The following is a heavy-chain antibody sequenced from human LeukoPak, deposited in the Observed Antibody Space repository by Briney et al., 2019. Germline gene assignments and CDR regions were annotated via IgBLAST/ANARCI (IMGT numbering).Heavy chain of an antibody. J-gene: IGHJ4*02. CDR2: INHSGST. CDR1: GGSFSGYY. D-gene: IGHD6-19*01. CDR3: ARGNDPEYSSGWYYFDY. V-gene: IGHV4-34*01. Sequence: PSETLSLTCAVYGGSFSGYYWSWIRQPPGKGLEWIGEINHSGSTNYNPSLKSRVTISVDTSKNQFSLKPSSVTAADTAVYYCARGNDPEYSSGWYYFDYWGQGTLVTVSS.